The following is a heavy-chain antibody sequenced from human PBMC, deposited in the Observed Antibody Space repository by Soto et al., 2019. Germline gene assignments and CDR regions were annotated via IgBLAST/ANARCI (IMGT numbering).Heavy chain of an antibody. V-gene: IGHV6-1*01. D-gene: IGHD4-17*01. CDR2: TYYWSKWYN. CDR1: GDSVSSNRAA. CDR3: ARDSPGYGDYVLFDY. J-gene: IGHJ4*02. Sequence: PSQTLSLTRAISGDSVSSNRAAWNWIRQSPSTGLEWLGRTYYWSKWYNDYAVSVKSRITINPDTSKNQFSLQLNSVTPEDTAVYYCARDSPGYGDYVLFDYWGQGTLVTVSS.